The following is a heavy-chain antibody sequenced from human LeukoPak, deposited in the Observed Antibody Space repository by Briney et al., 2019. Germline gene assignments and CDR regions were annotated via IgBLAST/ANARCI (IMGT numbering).Heavy chain of an antibody. J-gene: IGHJ4*02. CDR3: ANLMTTVTAGPFDY. CDR1: GYTFTSYG. D-gene: IGHD4-17*01. CDR2: ISAYNGNT. V-gene: IGHV1-18*01. Sequence: ASVKVSCKASGYTFTSYGISWVRQAPGQGLEWMGWISAYNGNTNFAQKFQGRVTMTRDTSLSTAYMELSRLRSDDTAVYYCANLMTTVTAGPFDYWGQGTLVTVSS.